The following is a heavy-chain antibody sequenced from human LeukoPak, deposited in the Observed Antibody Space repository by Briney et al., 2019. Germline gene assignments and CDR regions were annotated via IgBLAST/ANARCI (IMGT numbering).Heavy chain of an antibody. D-gene: IGHD3-10*01. CDR2: ISSSSSYI. Sequence: GGSLRLSCAASGFTFSSYSMNWVRQAPGKGLEWVSSISSSSSYIYYADSVKGRFTISRDNAKNSLYLQMNSLRAEDTAVYYCARLGIKYYYGSGSYYKSAFDIWGQGTMVTVSS. J-gene: IGHJ3*02. CDR3: ARLGIKYYYGSGSYYKSAFDI. V-gene: IGHV3-21*01. CDR1: GFTFSSYS.